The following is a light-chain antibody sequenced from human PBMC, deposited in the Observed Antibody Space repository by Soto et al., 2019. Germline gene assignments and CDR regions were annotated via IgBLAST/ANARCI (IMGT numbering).Light chain of an antibody. V-gene: IGKV3D-20*02. CDR1: QSVSSSY. J-gene: IGKJ4*01. CDR3: QQRDSWPLT. Sequence: ETVLTQSPGTLSLSPGERATLSCSASQSVSSSYLAWYQQKPGQAPRLLIYGASSRATGIPDRFSGSGSGTDFTLTISRLEPEDFAFYYCQQRDSWPLTFGGGTKVDIK. CDR2: GAS.